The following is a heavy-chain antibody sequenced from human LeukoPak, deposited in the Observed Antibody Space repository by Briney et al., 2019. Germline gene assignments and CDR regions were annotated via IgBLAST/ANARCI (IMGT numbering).Heavy chain of an antibody. J-gene: IGHJ3*02. CDR1: GYSFTNYY. D-gene: IGHD3-16*01. Sequence: ASVKVSCKASGYSFTNYYIHWVRQAPGQGLEWMGIINPSGGSTSYAQRFQGRVTMTRDTSSSTIYMGLSSLRSEDTALYYCARVSGRLGGAFDIWGQGQWSPSPQ. CDR2: INPSGGST. CDR3: ARVSGRLGGAFDI. V-gene: IGHV1-46*01.